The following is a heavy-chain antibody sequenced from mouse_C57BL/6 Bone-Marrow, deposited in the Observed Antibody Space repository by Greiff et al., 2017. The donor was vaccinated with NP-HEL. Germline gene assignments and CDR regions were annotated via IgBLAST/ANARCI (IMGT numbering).Heavy chain of an antibody. J-gene: IGHJ1*03. D-gene: IGHD1-1*01. Sequence: VHLVESGPGLVQPSQSLSITCTVSGFSLTSYGVHWVRQSPGKGLEWLGVIWRGGSTDYNAAFMSRLSITKDNSKSQVFFKMNSLQADDTAIYYCAKEMTTVVVNWYFDVWGTGTTVTVSS. V-gene: IGHV2-5*01. CDR1: GFSLTSYG. CDR3: AKEMTTVVVNWYFDV. CDR2: IWRGGST.